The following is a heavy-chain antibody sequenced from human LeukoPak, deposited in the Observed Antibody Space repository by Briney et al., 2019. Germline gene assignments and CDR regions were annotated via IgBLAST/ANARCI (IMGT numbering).Heavy chain of an antibody. CDR1: GFTFSNHA. CDR2: ISGSGTVT. V-gene: IGHV3-23*01. Sequence: GGSLRLSCAASGFTFSNHAMNWVRQAPGKGLEWVSIISGSGTVTYYADSVKGRFTISRDNSKNTLYLQMNSLRAEDTAVYYCAKDRRRFWSGYLDYWGQGALVTVSS. D-gene: IGHD3-3*01. CDR3: AKDRRRFWSGYLDY. J-gene: IGHJ4*02.